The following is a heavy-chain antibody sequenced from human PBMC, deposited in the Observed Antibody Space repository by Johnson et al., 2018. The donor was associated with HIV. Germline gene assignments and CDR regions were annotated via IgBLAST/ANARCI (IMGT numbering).Heavy chain of an antibody. V-gene: IGHV3-30*04. Sequence: QVQLVESGGGVVQPGRSLRLSCAASGFTFSSYAMHWVRQAPGKGLEWVAVISYDGSNKYYADSVKGRFTISRDNSKNPLYLQMNSLRAEDTAVYYCARELPSYDILTGPGAFDIWGQGTMVTVSS. CDR3: ARELPSYDILTGPGAFDI. CDR1: GFTFSSYA. CDR2: ISYDGSNK. D-gene: IGHD3-9*01. J-gene: IGHJ3*02.